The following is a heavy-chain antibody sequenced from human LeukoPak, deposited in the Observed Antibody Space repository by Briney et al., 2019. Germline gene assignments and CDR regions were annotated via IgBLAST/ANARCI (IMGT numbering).Heavy chain of an antibody. CDR2: IIPILGIA. D-gene: IGHD1-26*01. J-gene: IGHJ4*02. CDR1: GGTFSSYA. V-gene: IGHV1-69*04. CDR3: AREVVGATRYDY. Sequence: GASVKVSCKASGGTFSSYAISWVRQAPGQGLEWMGRIIPILGIANYAQKFQGRVTITADKSTSTAYMELSSLRSEDTAVYYCAREVVGATRYDYWGQGTLVTVSS.